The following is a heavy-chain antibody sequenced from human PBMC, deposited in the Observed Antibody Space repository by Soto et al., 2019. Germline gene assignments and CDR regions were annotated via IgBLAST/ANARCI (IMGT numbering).Heavy chain of an antibody. CDR1: GGSISSSNW. CDR2: IYHSGST. CDR3: ASSSGSRTAYYYYGMDV. J-gene: IGHJ6*02. V-gene: IGHV4-4*02. Sequence: QVQLQESGPGLVKPSGTLSLTCAVSGGSISSSNWWSWVRQPPGKGLEWIGEIYHSGSTNYNPSLTSRVTISVDKSKNQFSLKLSSVSAADTAVYYCASSSGSRTAYYYYGMDVWGQGTTVTVSS. D-gene: IGHD1-26*01.